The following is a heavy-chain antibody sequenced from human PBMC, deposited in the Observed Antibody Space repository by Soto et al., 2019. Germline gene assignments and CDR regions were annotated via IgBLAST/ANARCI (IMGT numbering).Heavy chain of an antibody. CDR1: GFTFSSYA. CDR3: AKVIVVVITSDAFDL. J-gene: IGHJ3*01. Sequence: EVQLLESGGGLVQPGGSLRLSCAASGFTFSSYAMSWVRQAPGKGLEWVSAISGSGGSTYYADSVKGRFTISRDNSKNTVYVLMNSLRAENTAVDYCAKVIVVVITSDAFDLWGQGTMVTGSS. V-gene: IGHV3-23*01. D-gene: IGHD3-22*01. CDR2: ISGSGGST.